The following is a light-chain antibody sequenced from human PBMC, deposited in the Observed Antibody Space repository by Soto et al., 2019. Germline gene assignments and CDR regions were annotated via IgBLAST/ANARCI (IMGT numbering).Light chain of an antibody. V-gene: IGLV2-8*01. CDR1: SSDVGGYNY. Sequence: QSALTQPPSAYGSPGQSVTISCTGTSSDVGGYNYVSWYQQHPGKAPKLMMFEVSKRPSRVPDRFSGSKFGNTASLTVSGLQAEDEADYYCASYGGNNNLLFGGGTQLTVL. CDR2: EVS. CDR3: ASYGGNNNLL. J-gene: IGLJ2*01.